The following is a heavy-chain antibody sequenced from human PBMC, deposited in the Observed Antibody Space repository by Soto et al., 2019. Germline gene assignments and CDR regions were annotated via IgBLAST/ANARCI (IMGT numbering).Heavy chain of an antibody. D-gene: IGHD6-13*01. J-gene: IGHJ6*02. CDR3: ARVTDFYSRSRIYYYYYGMDV. Sequence: SETLSLTCTVSGGSISSYYWSWIRQPPGKGLEWIGYIYYSGSTSYNPSLKSRVTLSVDTSKNQFSLKLGSVTAADTAVYYCARVTDFYSRSRIYYYYYGMDVWGQGLTVTHSS. CDR1: GGSISSYY. CDR2: IYYSGST. V-gene: IGHV4-59*01.